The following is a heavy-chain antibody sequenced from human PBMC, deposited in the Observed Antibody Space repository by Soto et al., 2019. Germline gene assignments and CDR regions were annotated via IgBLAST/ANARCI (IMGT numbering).Heavy chain of an antibody. V-gene: IGHV3-11*01. CDR1: GFTFSDYY. CDR2: ISSSGATI. J-gene: IGHJ5*02. Sequence: PGGSLRLSCAASGFTFSDYYMSWIRQAPGKGLEWISYISSSGATIYYADSVKGRFTTSRDNANNSLFLGINSLRAEDTAVYYCVRVGYAYGNDPWGQGTLVTVSS. D-gene: IGHD3-10*01. CDR3: VRVGYAYGNDP.